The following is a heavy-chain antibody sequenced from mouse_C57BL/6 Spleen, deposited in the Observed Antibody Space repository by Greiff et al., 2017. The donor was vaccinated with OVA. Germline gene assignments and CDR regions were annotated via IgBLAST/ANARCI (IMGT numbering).Heavy chain of an antibody. CDR3: ANTVVAPNWYFDV. CDR1: GYAFSSSW. CDR2: IYPGDGDT. D-gene: IGHD1-1*01. Sequence: QVQLKESGPELVKPGASVKISCTASGYAFSSSWMNWVKQRPGKGLEWIGRIYPGDGDTNYNGKFKGKATLTADKSYSTAYMQLSSLTSEDSAVYFCANTVVAPNWYFDVWGTGTTVTVSS. V-gene: IGHV1-82*01. J-gene: IGHJ1*03.